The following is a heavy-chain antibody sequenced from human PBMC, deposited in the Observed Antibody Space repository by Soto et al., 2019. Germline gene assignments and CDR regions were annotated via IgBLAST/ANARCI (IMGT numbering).Heavy chain of an antibody. V-gene: IGHV1-18*01. J-gene: IGHJ6*03. CDR2: ISAYNGNT. CDR3: ARDLLYGRGTYYYYMDV. CDR1: GYTFTSYG. Sequence: GASVKVSCKASGYTFTSYGISWVRQAPGQGLEWMGWISAYNGNTNYSQKLQGRVTITTDTSTSTAYMELSSLRSEDTAVYYCARDLLYGRGTYYYYMDVWGKGTTVTVSS. D-gene: IGHD3-10*01.